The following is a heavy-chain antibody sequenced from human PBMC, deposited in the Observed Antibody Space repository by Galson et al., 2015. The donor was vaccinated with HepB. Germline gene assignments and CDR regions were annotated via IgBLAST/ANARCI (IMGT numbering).Heavy chain of an antibody. D-gene: IGHD2-21*01. CDR3: ARTIAGFVDT. J-gene: IGHJ5*02. CDR2: LDWDDDK. CDR1: GFSLSTSTMR. V-gene: IGHV2-70*04. Sequence: PALVKPTQTLTLTCTFSGFSLSTSTMRVSWIRQPPGKALEWLARLDWDDDKSYSTSLKTRLTISKDTSKNQVVLRMTNMDPVDTATYYCARTIAGFVDTWGQGTLVTVSS.